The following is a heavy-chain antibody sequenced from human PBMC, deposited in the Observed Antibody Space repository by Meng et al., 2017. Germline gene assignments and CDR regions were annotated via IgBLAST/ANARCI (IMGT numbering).Heavy chain of an antibody. V-gene: IGHV3-30*04. CDR2: ISYDGSNK. CDR3: ARSNEGPIVVVTPRY. CDR1: GFTFSSYA. D-gene: IGHD2-21*02. Sequence: GESLKISCAASGFTFSSYAMHWVRQAPGKGLEWVAVISYDGSNKYYADSVKGRFTTSRDNSKNTLYLQMNSLRAEDTAVYYCARSNEGPIVVVTPRYWGQGTLVTVSS. J-gene: IGHJ4*02.